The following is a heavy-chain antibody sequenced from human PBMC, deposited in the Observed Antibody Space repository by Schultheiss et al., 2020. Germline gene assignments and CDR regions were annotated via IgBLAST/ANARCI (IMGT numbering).Heavy chain of an antibody. CDR2: TSIIGAGP. CDR1: GLTLNNYE. J-gene: IGHJ5*02. D-gene: IGHD2-2*01. Sequence: GESLKISCAASGLTLNNYELNWVRQAPGKGLEWVSSTSIIGAGPQYADSVKGRFTISSDNSKNTLDLQMNSLGVADTAIYYCAIQDCSSGSCRVPTWGQGTLVTVSS. V-gene: IGHV3-23*01. CDR3: AIQDCSSGSCRVPT.